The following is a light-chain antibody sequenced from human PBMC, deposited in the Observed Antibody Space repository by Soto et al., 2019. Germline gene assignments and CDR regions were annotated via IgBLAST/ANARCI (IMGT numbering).Light chain of an antibody. CDR1: SSDVGGYNY. CDR2: GVS. Sequence: QLVLTQPASVSGSPGQSITISCTGTSSDVGGYNYVSWYQQHPGKAPKLIIYGVSNRPSGVSNRFSGSKSGNTASLTISGLQAEDEADYYCSSYRGSSTVVFGGGTKVTVL. CDR3: SSYRGSSTVV. J-gene: IGLJ2*01. V-gene: IGLV2-14*01.